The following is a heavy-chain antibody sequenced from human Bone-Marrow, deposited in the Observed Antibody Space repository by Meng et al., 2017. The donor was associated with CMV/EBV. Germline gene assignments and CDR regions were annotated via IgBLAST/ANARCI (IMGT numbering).Heavy chain of an antibody. V-gene: IGHV3-21*01. CDR3: AREGYCSTTTCYSQVSNY. J-gene: IGHJ4*02. Sequence: GESLKISCEASGFSFSIYSMNWVRQAPGKGLEWVSSISSSSNYIYYADSVKGRFTISRDNAKNSLYLQINSLRAEDTAVYYCAREGYCSTTTCYSQVSNYWGQGTLVTVSS. CDR2: ISSSSNYI. CDR1: GFSFSIYS. D-gene: IGHD2-2*01.